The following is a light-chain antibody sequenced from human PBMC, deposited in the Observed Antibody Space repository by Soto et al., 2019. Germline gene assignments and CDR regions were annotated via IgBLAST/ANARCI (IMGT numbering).Light chain of an antibody. CDR2: GAS. J-gene: IGKJ1*01. CDR1: QSVSSN. V-gene: IGKV3-15*01. Sequence: VMTQSPATLSVSPGERATLSCRASQSVSSNLAWYQQKRGQAPRLLMYGASTRSTGIPVRFRGSGSGTEFTLILSSLQSEDLAVYCCQQYNDRPRTYGQGTTVE. CDR3: QQYNDRPRT.